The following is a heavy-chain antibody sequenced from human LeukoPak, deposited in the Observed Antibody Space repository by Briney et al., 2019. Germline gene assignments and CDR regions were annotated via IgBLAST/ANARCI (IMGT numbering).Heavy chain of an antibody. CDR1: GFTFSSYA. V-gene: IGHV3-7*01. CDR2: IKQDGSEK. Sequence: GGSLRLSCAASGFTFSSYAMRWVRQAPGKGLEWVANIKQDGSEKNYVDSVRGRFTISRDNAENSLFLQMNSLRVEDTAVHYCAREWQGGIAAAGTRIEGDYWGQGTLVAVSS. CDR3: AREWQGGIAAAGTRIEGDY. J-gene: IGHJ4*02. D-gene: IGHD6-13*01.